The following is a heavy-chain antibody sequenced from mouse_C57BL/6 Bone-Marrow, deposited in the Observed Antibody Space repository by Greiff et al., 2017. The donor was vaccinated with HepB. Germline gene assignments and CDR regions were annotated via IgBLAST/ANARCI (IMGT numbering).Heavy chain of an antibody. CDR2: INPGSGGT. CDR1: GYAFTNYL. J-gene: IGHJ2*01. CDR3: ARVFYDYDGYFDY. V-gene: IGHV1-54*01. Sequence: VQLVESGAELVRPGTSVKVSCKASGYAFTNYLIEWVKQRPGQGLEWIGVINPGSGGTNYNEKFKGKATLTADKSSSTAYMQLSSLTSEDSAVYFCARVFYDYDGYFDYWGQGTTLTVSS. D-gene: IGHD2-4*01.